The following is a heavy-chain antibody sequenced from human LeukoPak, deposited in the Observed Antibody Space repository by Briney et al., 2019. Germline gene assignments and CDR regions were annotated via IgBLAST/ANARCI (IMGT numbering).Heavy chain of an antibody. CDR1: GGSISTYY. CDR3: ARGQGIAAAGTGVAFDI. Sequence: ETLSLTCTVSGGSISTYYWNWIRQPPGKGLEWIGYIYYSGSTNYNPSLKSRVTISVDTSKNQFSLKLSSVTAADTAVYYCARGQGIAAAGTGVAFDIWGQGTMVTVSS. J-gene: IGHJ3*02. D-gene: IGHD6-13*01. CDR2: IYYSGST. V-gene: IGHV4-59*12.